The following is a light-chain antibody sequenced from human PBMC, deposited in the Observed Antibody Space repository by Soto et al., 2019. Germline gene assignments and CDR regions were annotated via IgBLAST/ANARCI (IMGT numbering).Light chain of an antibody. CDR2: AAS. J-gene: IGKJ3*01. Sequence: EIVLTQSPGTLSLSPGERATLSCRASQSLSTYSLAWYQQKPGQTPRLLIYAASTRDTDIPGRFNGCGSGTDFALTISRLEPEDFALYYCQQYEASPLTFGPGTKVDVK. V-gene: IGKV3-20*01. CDR1: QSLSTYS. CDR3: QQYEASPLT.